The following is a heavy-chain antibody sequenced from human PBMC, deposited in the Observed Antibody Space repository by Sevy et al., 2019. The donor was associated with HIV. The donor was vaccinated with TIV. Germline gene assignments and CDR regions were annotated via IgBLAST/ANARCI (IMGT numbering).Heavy chain of an antibody. CDR3: VSLFLSYRSGLSYIDY. V-gene: IGHV3-66*02. CDR2: IFSTGST. D-gene: IGHD6-19*01. Sequence: GGSLRLSCAISGFTVNDKYIIWVRQAPGKGLEWVSVIFSTGSTYYADSAKGRFTISRDNSKNTVDLQMNSVRAEDTAVYYCVSLFLSYRSGLSYIDYWGQGTLVTVSS. CDR1: GFTVNDKY. J-gene: IGHJ4*02.